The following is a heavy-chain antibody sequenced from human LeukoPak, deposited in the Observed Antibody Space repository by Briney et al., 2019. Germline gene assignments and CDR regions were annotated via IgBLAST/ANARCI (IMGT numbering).Heavy chain of an antibody. Sequence: PSETLSLTCTVSGGSISTGSFYWGWIRQPPGKGLEWLGSIYYSGSTYYNPSLKSRVTISVDTSKNQFSLKLSSVTAADTAVYYCARQSGPYGSSWFDSWGQGTLVTVSS. CDR3: ARQSGPYGSSWFDS. CDR2: IYYSGST. J-gene: IGHJ5*01. D-gene: IGHD6-13*01. V-gene: IGHV4-39*01. CDR1: GGSISTGSFY.